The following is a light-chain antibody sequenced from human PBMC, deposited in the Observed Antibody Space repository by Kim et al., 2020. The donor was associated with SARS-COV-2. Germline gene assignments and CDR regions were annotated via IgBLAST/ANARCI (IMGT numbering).Light chain of an antibody. CDR3: QQYNNYPWT. CDR1: QSISSW. Sequence: ASVGDRVTITCRASQSISSWLAWYQQKPGKAPKLLIYDASSLESGVPSRFSGSGSGTEFTLTISSLQPDDFATYYCQQYNNYPWTFGQGTKVDIK. V-gene: IGKV1-5*01. J-gene: IGKJ1*01. CDR2: DAS.